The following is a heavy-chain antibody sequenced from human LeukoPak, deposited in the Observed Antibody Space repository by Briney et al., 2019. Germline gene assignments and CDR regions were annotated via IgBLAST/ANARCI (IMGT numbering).Heavy chain of an antibody. CDR1: GYTFTGYY. Sequence: ASVKVSCKPSGYTFTGYYLHWVRQAPGQGPEWMGWINPNTGATMYAQKFQGRATMTRDTSVSTGFMELRSLRSDDTAVYYCARDRVGSGWPRPYYFEFWGQGTLVTVSS. J-gene: IGHJ4*02. D-gene: IGHD6-19*01. CDR2: INPNTGAT. CDR3: ARDRVGSGWPRPYYFEF. V-gene: IGHV1-2*02.